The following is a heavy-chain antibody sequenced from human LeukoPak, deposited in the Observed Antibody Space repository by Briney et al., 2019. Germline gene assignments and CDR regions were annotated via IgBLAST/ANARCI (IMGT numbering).Heavy chain of an antibody. CDR3: ARGSYPSSPRNPKNFLDY. D-gene: IGHD5-18*01. CDR2: IYLVGSEE. CDR1: GCSFSSYW. J-gene: IGHJ4*02. Sequence: GGSLTLSCAASGCSFSSYWMTWVRQAAGKGLEWVASIYLVGSEEYYVALVKGRFSLSSTSAKQSLFLQINILRAEAPALYFSARGSYPSSPRNPKNFLDYWGQGTLVTVS. V-gene: IGHV3-7*01.